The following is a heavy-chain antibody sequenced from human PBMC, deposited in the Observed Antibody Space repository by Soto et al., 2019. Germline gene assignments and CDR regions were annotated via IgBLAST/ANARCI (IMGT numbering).Heavy chain of an antibody. CDR3: ARDNDYGAGRGLYYYGMDV. CDR1: GGSISSGDYY. D-gene: IGHD4-17*01. Sequence: TLSLTCTVSGGSISSGDYYWSWIRQPPGKGLEWIGYIYYSGSTYYNPSLKSRVTISVDTSKNQFSLKLGSVTAADTAVYYCARDNDYGAGRGLYYYGMDVWGQGTTVTVSS. J-gene: IGHJ6*02. CDR2: IYYSGST. V-gene: IGHV4-30-4*01.